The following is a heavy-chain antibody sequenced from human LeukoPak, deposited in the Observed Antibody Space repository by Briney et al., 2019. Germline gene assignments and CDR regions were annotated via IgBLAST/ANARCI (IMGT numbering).Heavy chain of an antibody. Sequence: GGSLRLSCGASGFTFSSYWMHWVRQAPGKGLEWLANINEDGSDKNYVASEKGRFTISRDNAKKSLYLQMDSLRGEDTAVYYCARDAAYGYDRFDYWGQGTQVTVSS. V-gene: IGHV3-7*01. J-gene: IGHJ4*02. CDR1: GFTFSSYW. CDR3: ARDAAYGYDRFDY. D-gene: IGHD5-18*01. CDR2: INEDGSDK.